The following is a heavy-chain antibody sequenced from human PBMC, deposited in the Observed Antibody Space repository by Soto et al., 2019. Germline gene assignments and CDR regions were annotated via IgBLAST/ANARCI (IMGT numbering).Heavy chain of an antibody. CDR1: GYTFTSYD. V-gene: IGHV1-8*01. CDR2: MNPNRGNT. D-gene: IGHD6-6*01. J-gene: IGHJ6*02. CDR3: ARGVAARPVDYGMDV. Sequence: QVQLVQSGAEVKKPGASVKVSCKASGYTFTSYDINWVRQATGQVLEFMGWMNPNRGNTGYTQKFQDRVTIPRHTSISTAYMELSSLRSEDTAVYYCARGVAARPVDYGMDVWGQGPTVTVSS.